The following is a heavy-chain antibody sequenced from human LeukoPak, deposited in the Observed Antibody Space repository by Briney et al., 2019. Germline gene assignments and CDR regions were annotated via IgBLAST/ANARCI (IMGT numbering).Heavy chain of an antibody. Sequence: PGGSLRLSCAASGFTLSNHWMTWVRQVPGRGPEWVANVNRDGSETYYLDSVKGRFTISRDNSKNTLYLQMNSLRAEDTAVYYCARDRDGSGGSWTGWFDPWGQGTLVTVSS. CDR1: GFTLSNHW. V-gene: IGHV3-7*01. J-gene: IGHJ5*02. CDR3: ARDRDGSGGSWTGWFDP. CDR2: VNRDGSET. D-gene: IGHD2-15*01.